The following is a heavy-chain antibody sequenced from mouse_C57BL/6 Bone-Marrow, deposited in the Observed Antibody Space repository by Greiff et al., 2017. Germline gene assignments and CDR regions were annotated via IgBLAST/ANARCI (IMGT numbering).Heavy chain of an antibody. J-gene: IGHJ1*03. Sequence: QVQLKQPGAELVRPGSSVKLSCKASGYWMDWVKQRPGQGLEWIGNIYPSDSETHYNQKFKDKATLTVDKSSSTAYMQLSSLTSEDSAVYYCARGVHWYFDVWGTGTTVTVSS. CDR3: ARGVHWYFDV. V-gene: IGHV1-61*01. CDR2: IYPSDSET. CDR1: GYW.